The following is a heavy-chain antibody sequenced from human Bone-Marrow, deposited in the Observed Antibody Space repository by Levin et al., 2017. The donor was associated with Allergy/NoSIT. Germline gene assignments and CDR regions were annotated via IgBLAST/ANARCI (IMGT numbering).Heavy chain of an antibody. D-gene: IGHD6-19*01. J-gene: IGHJ4*02. CDR1: GFTFSSYG. CDR3: ARFYSSGWYGAPDY. CDR2: IWYDGSNK. V-gene: IGHV3-33*01. Sequence: PGGSLRLSCAASGFTFSSYGMHWVRQAPGKGLEWVAVIWYDGSNKYYADSVKGRFTISRDNSKNTLYLQMNSLRAEDTAVYYCARFYSSGWYGAPDYWGQGTLVTVSS.